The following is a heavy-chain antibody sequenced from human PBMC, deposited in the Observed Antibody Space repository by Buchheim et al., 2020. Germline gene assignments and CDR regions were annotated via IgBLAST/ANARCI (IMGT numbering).Heavy chain of an antibody. V-gene: IGHV3-23*01. CDR3: AKDYNYDSSGYYYVRSPHIDY. CDR1: GFTFSSYA. D-gene: IGHD3-22*01. J-gene: IGHJ4*02. Sequence: EVQLLESGGGLVQPGGSLRLSCAASGFTFSSYAMSWVRQAPGKGLEWVSAISGSGGSTYYADSVKGRFTISRDNSKNTRYLQMNSLRAEDTAVYYCAKDYNYDSSGYYYVRSPHIDYWGQGTL. CDR2: ISGSGGST.